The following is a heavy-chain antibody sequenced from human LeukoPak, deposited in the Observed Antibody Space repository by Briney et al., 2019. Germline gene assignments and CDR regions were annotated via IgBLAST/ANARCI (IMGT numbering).Heavy chain of an antibody. Sequence: ASVKVSCKASGYTFTSYAINWVRQAPGQGLEYMGWIRTSTGSPTYAQGFTGRFVFSLDTSVNTAYLQISSLKAEDTAVYYCATYARYSYVYYFDYWGQGTLVTVSS. V-gene: IGHV7-4-1*02. J-gene: IGHJ4*02. CDR1: GYTFTSYA. CDR2: IRTSTGSP. D-gene: IGHD5-18*01. CDR3: ATYARYSYVYYFDY.